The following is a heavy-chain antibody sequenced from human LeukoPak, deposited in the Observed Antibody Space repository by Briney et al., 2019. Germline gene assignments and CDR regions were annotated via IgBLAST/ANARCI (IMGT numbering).Heavy chain of an antibody. CDR1: GFTFSSYA. CDR3: ARVLYGDGYSD. CDR2: ISGSGGST. Sequence: GGSLRLSCAASGFTFSSYAMSWVRQAPWKGLEWVSAISGSGGSTYYADSVKGRFTISRDNAKNTLYLQMNSLRAEDTAVYYCARVLYGDGYSDWGQGTLVTVSS. J-gene: IGHJ4*02. D-gene: IGHD5-24*01. V-gene: IGHV3-23*01.